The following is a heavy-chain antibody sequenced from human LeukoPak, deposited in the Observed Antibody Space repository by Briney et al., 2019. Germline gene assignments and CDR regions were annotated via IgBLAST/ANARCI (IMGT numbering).Heavy chain of an antibody. CDR1: GFTFSSYG. CDR3: ARALYSNYYYYYMDV. CDR2: IWYDGSNK. V-gene: IGHV3-33*03. J-gene: IGHJ6*03. D-gene: IGHD3-16*01. Sequence: GGSLRLSCAASGFTFSSYGMHWVRQAPGKGLEWVAVIWYDGSNKYYADSVKGRFTISRDNAKNTLYLQMNSLRAEDTAVYYCARALYSNYYYYYMDVWGKGTTVTVSS.